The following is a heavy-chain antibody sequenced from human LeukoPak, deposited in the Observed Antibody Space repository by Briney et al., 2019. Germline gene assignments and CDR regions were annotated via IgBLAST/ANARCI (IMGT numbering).Heavy chain of an antibody. V-gene: IGHV1-18*01. CDR1: GYTFTSYG. J-gene: IGHJ4*02. CDR2: ISAYNGNT. Sequence: ASVTVSCKASGYTFTSYGISWVRQAPGQGLDWMGWISAYNGNTNYAQKLQGRVTMTTDTSTSTAYMELRSLRSDDTAVYYCAREHCSGGSCYSGQDFDYWGQGTLVTVSS. CDR3: AREHCSGGSCYSGQDFDY. D-gene: IGHD2-15*01.